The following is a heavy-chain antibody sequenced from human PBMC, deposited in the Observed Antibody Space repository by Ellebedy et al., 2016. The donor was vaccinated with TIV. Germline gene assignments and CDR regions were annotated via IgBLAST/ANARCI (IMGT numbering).Heavy chain of an antibody. CDR3: ARGGVLAGADY. Sequence: GGSLRLSCAASGFTFRNYWMNWVRQAPGKGLEWVANINQDGSAKYYVDSVKGRFTISRDNAKNSLYLQMNSLRGEDTAVYYCARGGVLAGADYWGQGTLVTVSS. CDR2: INQDGSAK. CDR1: GFTFRNYW. D-gene: IGHD6-19*01. V-gene: IGHV3-7*03. J-gene: IGHJ4*02.